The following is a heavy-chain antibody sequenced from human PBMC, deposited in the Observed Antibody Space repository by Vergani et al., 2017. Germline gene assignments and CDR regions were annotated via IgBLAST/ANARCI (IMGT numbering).Heavy chain of an antibody. D-gene: IGHD2-2*01. J-gene: IGHJ4*02. Sequence: EVQLVESGGGLVQPGRSLRLSCAASGFTFDDYAMHWVRQAPGKGLEWVSGISWNSGSIGYADSVTGRFTISRDNAKNSLYLQMNSLRAEDTALYYCAKAPDIVVVPAATYFDYWGQGTLVTVSS. CDR1: GFTFDDYA. V-gene: IGHV3-9*01. CDR3: AKAPDIVVVPAATYFDY. CDR2: ISWNSGSI.